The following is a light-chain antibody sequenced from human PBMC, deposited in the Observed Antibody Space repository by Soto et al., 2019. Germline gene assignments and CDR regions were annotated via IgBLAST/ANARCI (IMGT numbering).Light chain of an antibody. Sequence: DIQMTQSPSTLSAYVGDRVTITCRASQNINWYLAWYQQKPGKAPKLLISEAASLPRGVPSRFSGSGSGTEFTLTLSSLQPDDFANYYCQQYNTYWAFGQVTNVDIK. J-gene: IGKJ1*01. CDR2: EAA. V-gene: IGKV1-5*03. CDR1: QNINWY. CDR3: QQYNTYWA.